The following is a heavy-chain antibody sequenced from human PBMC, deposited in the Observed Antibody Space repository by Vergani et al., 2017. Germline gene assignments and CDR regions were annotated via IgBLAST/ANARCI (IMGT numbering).Heavy chain of an antibody. V-gene: IGHV3-23*04. CDR3: ARLSXDTTPYLQGGYDC. Sequence: QLVESGGGWVQPGGSLGLSCVVSGFDFSSYIMNWVRQAPGKGLEWVSAISARYPSTYYADSVKGWFTISRDNSKNMLYLQMNSLRAEDTAVYYCARLSXDTTPYLQGGYDCWGQGTLVSVSS. CDR1: GFDFSSYI. CDR2: ISARYPST. J-gene: IGHJ4*02. D-gene: IGHD2-15*01.